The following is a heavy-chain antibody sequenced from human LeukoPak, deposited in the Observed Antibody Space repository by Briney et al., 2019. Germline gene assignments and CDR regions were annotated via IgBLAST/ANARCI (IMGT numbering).Heavy chain of an antibody. Sequence: PGGSLRLSCVASGFSFSTYGFNWVRQAPGKGLEWVSYISSSSALYYADSVKGRSTISRDNAKNSLYLQMNSLRAEDPAVYSCARDWAAHYFDYWGQGILVTISS. V-gene: IGHV3-48*04. CDR2: ISSSSAL. D-gene: IGHD3-16*01. CDR1: GFSFSTYG. J-gene: IGHJ4*02. CDR3: ARDWAAHYFDY.